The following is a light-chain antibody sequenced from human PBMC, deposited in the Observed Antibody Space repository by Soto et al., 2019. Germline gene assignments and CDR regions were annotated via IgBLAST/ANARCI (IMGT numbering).Light chain of an antibody. CDR2: GAS. V-gene: IGKV3-20*01. Sequence: EIVLTQSPGTLSLSPGERATLSCRASQSVSSSYLAWYQQKPGQAPRLLIYGASSRATGIPDRFSGSGSGTDFTLTISRLEPEDFAVYYCQQYCSSPFTFGPGTKGDIK. J-gene: IGKJ3*01. CDR1: QSVSSSY. CDR3: QQYCSSPFT.